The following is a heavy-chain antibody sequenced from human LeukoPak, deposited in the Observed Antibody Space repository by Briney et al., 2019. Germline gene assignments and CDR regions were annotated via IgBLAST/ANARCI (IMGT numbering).Heavy chain of an antibody. CDR3: ARDWRDYYDSSGYYYQAFDI. V-gene: IGHV1-69*05. CDR2: IIPIFGTA. D-gene: IGHD3-22*01. Sequence: SSVKVSCKASGDTFSSYAISWVRQAPGQGLEWMGGIIPIFGTANYAQKFQGRVTITTDESTSTAYMELSSLRSEDTAVYYCARDWRDYYDSSGYYYQAFDIWGQGTMVTVSS. J-gene: IGHJ3*02. CDR1: GDTFSSYA.